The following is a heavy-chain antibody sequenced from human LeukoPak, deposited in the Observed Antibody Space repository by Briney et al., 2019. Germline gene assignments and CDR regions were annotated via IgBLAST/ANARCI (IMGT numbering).Heavy chain of an antibody. D-gene: IGHD6-6*01. J-gene: IGHJ4*02. Sequence: SEILSLTCTVSGDSISSGYYWGWIRQPPGKGLDWIGSIYHSGYTYYNPSLKSRVTISVDTSKNQFSLNLTSVTAADTAVYYCARAVEYSSSHFDYWGQGTLVTVSS. CDR2: IYHSGYT. CDR3: ARAVEYSSSHFDY. V-gene: IGHV4-38-2*02. CDR1: GDSISSGYY.